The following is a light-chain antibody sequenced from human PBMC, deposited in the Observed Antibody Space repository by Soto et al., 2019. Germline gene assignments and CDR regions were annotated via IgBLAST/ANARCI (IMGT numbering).Light chain of an antibody. CDR3: QTWGSGIRV. CDR1: SGHSNYA. Sequence: QSALTQSPSASASLGASVKLTCTLSSGHSNYAIAWHQQQPEKGPRYLMKLNSDGSHSTGDGIPDRFSGSSSGAERYLTISSLQSEDEADYYCQTWGSGIRVFGGGTKLTVL. J-gene: IGLJ3*02. V-gene: IGLV4-69*01. CDR2: LNSDGSH.